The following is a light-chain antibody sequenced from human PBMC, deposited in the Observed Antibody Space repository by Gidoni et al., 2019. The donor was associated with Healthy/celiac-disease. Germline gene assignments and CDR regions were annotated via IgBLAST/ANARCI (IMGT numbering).Light chain of an antibody. CDR2: DAS. Sequence: EIVLTQSPATLSLSPGERATLSCRASQSVSSYLAWYQQKPGQAPRLLIYDASNRATGIPARFSGSGSGKEFTLTNSSLEPEDFAVYYCQPRSNWPPLFTFGPGTKVDIK. CDR3: QPRSNWPPLFT. J-gene: IGKJ3*01. CDR1: QSVSSY. V-gene: IGKV3-11*01.